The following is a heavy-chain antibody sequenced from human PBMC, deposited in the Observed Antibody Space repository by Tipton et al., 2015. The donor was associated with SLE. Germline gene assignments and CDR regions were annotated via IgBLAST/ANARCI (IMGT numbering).Heavy chain of an antibody. CDR1: GFTVSSNY. Sequence: QLVQSGGGLVQPGGSLRLSCAASGFTVSSNYMSWVRQAPGKGLEWVSVIYSGGSTYYADSVKGRFTISRHNSKNTLYLQMNSLRAEDTAVYYCARVPVAGTVGAFDIWGQGTMVTVSS. CDR2: IYSGGST. V-gene: IGHV3-53*04. CDR3: ARVPVAGTVGAFDI. J-gene: IGHJ3*02. D-gene: IGHD6-19*01.